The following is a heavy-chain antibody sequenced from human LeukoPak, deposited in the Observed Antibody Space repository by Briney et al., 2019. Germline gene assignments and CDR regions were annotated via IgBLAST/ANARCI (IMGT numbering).Heavy chain of an antibody. CDR1: GYSFTNYW. Sequence: PGESLKISCKGSGYSFTNYWIGWVRQMPGKGLEWMGIIYPGDSDTRYSPSFQGQVTISADKSISTAYLQWSSLNASDTAMYYCARQYSSSWFYFFDYWGQGTLVTVSS. V-gene: IGHV5-51*01. CDR3: ARQYSSSWFYFFDY. D-gene: IGHD6-13*01. CDR2: IYPGDSDT. J-gene: IGHJ4*02.